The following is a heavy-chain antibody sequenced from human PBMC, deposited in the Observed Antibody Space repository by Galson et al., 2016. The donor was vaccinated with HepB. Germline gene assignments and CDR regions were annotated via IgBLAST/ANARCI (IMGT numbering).Heavy chain of an antibody. D-gene: IGHD6-19*01. CDR2: IDWDDDK. CDR1: GFSLTATEMC. J-gene: IGHJ6*02. Sequence: PALVKPTQTLTLTCTFSGFSLTATEMCVSWIRQTPGKALEWLALIDWDDDKYYSTSLKTRLTISMDTSKNQVVLTMSNMDPVDTGTYYCARSRYTSTRYGLDVWGQGTTVTVSS. CDR3: ARSRYTSTRYGLDV. V-gene: IGHV2-70*13.